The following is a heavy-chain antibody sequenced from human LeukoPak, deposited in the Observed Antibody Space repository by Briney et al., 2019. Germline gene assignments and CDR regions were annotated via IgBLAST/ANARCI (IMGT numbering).Heavy chain of an antibody. Sequence: SETLSLTCTVSGGSISSYYWSWIRQPPGKGLEWIGYIYYRGSTIYNPSLKSRVTISLDTSKNQFSLKLSSVTAADTVAYYCARGLSRPWFDPWGQGTLVTVSS. V-gene: IGHV4-59*01. J-gene: IGHJ5*02. CDR1: GGSISSYY. CDR3: ARGLSRPWFDP. CDR2: IYYRGST. D-gene: IGHD2/OR15-2a*01.